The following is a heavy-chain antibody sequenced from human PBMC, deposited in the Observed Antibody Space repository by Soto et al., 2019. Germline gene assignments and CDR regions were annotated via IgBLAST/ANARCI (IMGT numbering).Heavy chain of an antibody. J-gene: IGHJ4*01. CDR2: ISAFNGNT. V-gene: IGHV1-18*01. D-gene: IGHD3-10*01. CDR3: ARDQFQPGHFDY. Sequence: QVQLVQSGPEVKKPGASVKVSCRASGYSFVSYGFSWVRQAPGQGFEWLGWISAFNGNTNYAQKFQGRVTMTTDTSTNTAYLEVRSLKSDDTAVYYCARDQFQPGHFDYWGHGTLVTVSS. CDR1: GYSFVSYG.